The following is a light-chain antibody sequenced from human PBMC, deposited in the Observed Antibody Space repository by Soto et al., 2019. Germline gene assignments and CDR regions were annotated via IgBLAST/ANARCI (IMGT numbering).Light chain of an antibody. CDR1: QSISSY. V-gene: IGKV3-11*01. CDR2: DAS. CDR3: HQRSTWPFT. J-gene: IGKJ3*01. Sequence: EIVLTQSPATLSLSPGERATLSCRASQSISSYLAWYPQKPDQAPRLLIYDASNRATGIPARFSGSGSGTDFTLTISSLEPEDFAVYYCHQRSTWPFTFGPGTKVAIK.